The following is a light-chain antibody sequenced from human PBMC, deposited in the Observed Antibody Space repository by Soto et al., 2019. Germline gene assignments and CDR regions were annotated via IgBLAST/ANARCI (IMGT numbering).Light chain of an antibody. CDR3: ASYTITTTQV. J-gene: IGLJ3*02. CDR2: EVT. V-gene: IGLV2-14*03. CDR1: RSAIGNHNY. Sequence: QSVLAQPASVSGSPGQSITISFTGTRSAIGNHNYVSWYQQYPGKAPRLIIDEVTVRPSGVSDSFSGSKSGHTASLTVSGLQAEDEADYYCASYTITTTQVFGGGTKLTVL.